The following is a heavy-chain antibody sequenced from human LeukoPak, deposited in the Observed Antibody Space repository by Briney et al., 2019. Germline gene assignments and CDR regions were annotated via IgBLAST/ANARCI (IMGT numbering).Heavy chain of an antibody. V-gene: IGHV5-51*01. D-gene: IGHD2-15*01. CDR3: ATNAKSGSYFFGMDV. Sequence: GGSLRLSCKGSGYRFTTYWIGWVRQMPGKGLEWMGIIYPGYSYTRYSPSFRGQVTISADKSISTAYLQWSSLKASDTAMYYCATNAKSGSYFFGMDVWGQGTTVTVSS. CDR1: GYRFTTYW. J-gene: IGHJ6*02. CDR2: IYPGYSYT.